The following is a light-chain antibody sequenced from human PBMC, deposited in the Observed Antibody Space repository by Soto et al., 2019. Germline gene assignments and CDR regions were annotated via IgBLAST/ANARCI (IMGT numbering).Light chain of an antibody. V-gene: IGLV2-14*01. CDR1: ISDIGTFNY. Sequence: QSVLTQPASVSGSPGQSITISCTGTISDIGTFNYVSWYQQRPGKAPKLLIYEVTNRPSGISFRFSGSKSGNTASLTISGLQAEDEGDYFCSSYTTSTTWLFGGGTKLTVL. J-gene: IGLJ3*02. CDR3: SSYTTSTTWL. CDR2: EVT.